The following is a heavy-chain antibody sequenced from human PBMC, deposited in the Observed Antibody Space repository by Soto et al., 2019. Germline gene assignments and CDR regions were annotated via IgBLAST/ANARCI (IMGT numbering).Heavy chain of an antibody. D-gene: IGHD6-13*01. CDR2: NNHSGST. V-gene: IGHV4-34*01. CDR1: GGSFSGYY. Sequence: QVQLQQWGAGLLKPSETLSLTCAVYGGSFSGYYWSWIRQPRGKGLEWIGENNHSGSTNYNPSLKSRVTISVDTSKNQFSLKLSSVTAADTAVYYCARGSSSRWYPPLKWFDPWGQGTLVTVSS. CDR3: ARGSSSRWYPPLKWFDP. J-gene: IGHJ5*02.